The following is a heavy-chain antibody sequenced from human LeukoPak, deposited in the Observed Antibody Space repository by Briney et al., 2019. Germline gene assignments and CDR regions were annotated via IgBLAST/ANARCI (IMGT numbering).Heavy chain of an antibody. CDR2: IYYTGRT. J-gene: IGHJ5*02. V-gene: IGHV4-39*01. CDR3: AQSLGSGNWIGNWFDP. Sequence: SETLSLTCTVSGGSISSSSHSWGWIRQPPGKGLEWTGTIYYTGRTYYNPSLERRITISVDTSKNQFSLNLTSVTAADTAIYYCAQSLGSGNWIGNWFDPWGQGTLVTVSS. D-gene: IGHD1-1*01. CDR1: GGSISSSSHS.